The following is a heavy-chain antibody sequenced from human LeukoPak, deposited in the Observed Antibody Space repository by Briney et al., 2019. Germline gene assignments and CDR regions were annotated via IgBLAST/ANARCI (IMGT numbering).Heavy chain of an antibody. J-gene: IGHJ5*02. CDR1: GGSISSSGYY. CDR2: ISSGGST. V-gene: IGHV4-39*01. D-gene: IGHD3-10*01. CDR3: ARHSGGFGDRGNWFDP. Sequence: SETLSLTCTVSGGSISSSGYYWGWIRQPPGKGLEWIGSISSGGSTHYIPSLKSRVTISVDTPKNQFSLKLSSVTAADTAVYYCARHSGGFGDRGNWFDPWGQGTLVTVSS.